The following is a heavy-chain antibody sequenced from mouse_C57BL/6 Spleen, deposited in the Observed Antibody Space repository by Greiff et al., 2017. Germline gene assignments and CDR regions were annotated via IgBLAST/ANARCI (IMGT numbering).Heavy chain of an antibody. Sequence: QVQLQQPGAELVMPGASVKLSCKASGYTFTSYWMHWVKQRPGQGLEWIGELDPSDSYTNYNQKFKGKSTLTVDKSSSTAYMQLSSLTSEDSAVYYCYSNYGYFDVWGTGTTVTVSS. J-gene: IGHJ1*03. CDR2: LDPSDSYT. V-gene: IGHV1-69*01. CDR3: YSNYGYFDV. D-gene: IGHD2-5*01. CDR1: GYTFTSYW.